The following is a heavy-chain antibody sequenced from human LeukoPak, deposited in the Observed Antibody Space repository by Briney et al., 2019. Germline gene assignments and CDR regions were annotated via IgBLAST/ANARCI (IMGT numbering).Heavy chain of an antibody. J-gene: IGHJ4*02. CDR1: GFTFSSFG. CDR3: ARGGYSYAD. D-gene: IGHD5-18*01. CDR2: ISYDGSNK. Sequence: GGSLRLSCAASGFTFSSFGMHWVRQAPGKGLEWVAVISYDGSNKYYADSVKGRFTISRDNSKNTLYLQMNSLRAEDTAVYYCARGGYSYADWGQGTLVTVSS. V-gene: IGHV3-30*03.